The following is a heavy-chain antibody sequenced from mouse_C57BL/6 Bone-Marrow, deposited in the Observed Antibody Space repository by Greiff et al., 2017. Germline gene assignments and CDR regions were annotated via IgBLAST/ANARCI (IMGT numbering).Heavy chain of an antibody. CDR1: GFNIKDDY. Sequence: EVQLQESGAELVRPGASVKLSCTASGFNIKDDYMHWVKQRPEQGLEWIGWIDPENGDTEYASKFQGKATITADTSSNTAYLQLSSLTSEDTAVXYCTIMVTTGFDYWGQGTTLTVSS. CDR3: TIMVTTGFDY. V-gene: IGHV14-4*01. CDR2: IDPENGDT. D-gene: IGHD2-2*01. J-gene: IGHJ2*01.